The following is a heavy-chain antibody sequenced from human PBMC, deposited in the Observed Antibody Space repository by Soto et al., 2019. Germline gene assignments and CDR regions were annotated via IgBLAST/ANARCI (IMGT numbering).Heavy chain of an antibody. Sequence: GGSLRLSCAASGFTFSSYSMNWVRQAPGKGLEWVSSISSSSSYIYYADSVKGRFTISRDNAKNSLYLQMNSLRAEDTAVYYCARDVSSQRKVLGSLTSNKGQKWFDPWGQGTLVTVSS. CDR1: GFTFSSYS. CDR3: ARDVSSQRKVLGSLTSNKGQKWFDP. D-gene: IGHD3-3*01. J-gene: IGHJ5*02. CDR2: ISSSSSYI. V-gene: IGHV3-21*01.